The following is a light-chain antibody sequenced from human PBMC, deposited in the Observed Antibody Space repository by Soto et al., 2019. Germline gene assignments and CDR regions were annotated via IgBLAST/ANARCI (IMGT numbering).Light chain of an antibody. V-gene: IGLV2-14*01. Sequence: QSVLTQPASVSGSPGQSITISCTGTSSDVGGYNHVSWYQQHPGKAPKLMIYEVSNRPSWVSNRFSGSKSGNTASLTISGLQAEDEADYYCSSYTSSSTLVFGGGTQLTVL. CDR2: EVS. CDR1: SSDVGGYNH. CDR3: SSYTSSSTLV. J-gene: IGLJ2*01.